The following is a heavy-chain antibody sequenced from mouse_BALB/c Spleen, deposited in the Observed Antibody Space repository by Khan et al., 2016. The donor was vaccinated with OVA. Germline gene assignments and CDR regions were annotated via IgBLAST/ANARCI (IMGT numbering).Heavy chain of an antibody. CDR1: GYSITSEYT. D-gene: IGHD2-4*01. J-gene: IGHJ3*01. V-gene: IGHV3-2*02. CDR2: ISYSGNT. Sequence: EVKLLESGPGLVKPSQSLSLTCTVTGYSITSEYTWNWIRQFPGSKLEWMGFISYSGNTRYNPSLKSRISITRDTSKNQFFLRLNSVTSEDTATYYCARKDYYDCDPFPYWGQGTLVTVSA. CDR3: ARKDYYDCDPFPY.